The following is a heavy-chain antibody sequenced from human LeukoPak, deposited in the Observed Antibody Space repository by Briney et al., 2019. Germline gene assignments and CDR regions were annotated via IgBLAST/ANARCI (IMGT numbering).Heavy chain of an antibody. CDR2: IKRDGSEK. CDR1: GFTFTTYA. CDR3: AGAGDDFWSAYHFDY. J-gene: IGHJ4*02. V-gene: IGHV3-7*01. D-gene: IGHD3-3*01. Sequence: PGGSLRLSCAASGFTFTTYAMSWVRQAPGKGLEWVANIKRDGSEKHYVDSVKGRFTISRDNAKNSVYLQMNSLRAEDTAVYYCAGAGDDFWSAYHFDYWGQGTLVTVSS.